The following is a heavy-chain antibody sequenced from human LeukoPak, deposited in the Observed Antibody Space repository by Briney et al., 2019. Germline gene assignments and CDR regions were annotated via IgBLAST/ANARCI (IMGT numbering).Heavy chain of an antibody. D-gene: IGHD3-22*01. V-gene: IGHV4-34*01. CDR1: GGSFSGYY. Sequence: SETLSLTCVVYGGSFSGYYWSWIRQPPGKGLEWIGEINHSGSTKYNPCLKSRVTISVDTSKNHFYLKLSSVTAADTAVYYCAGYQNYYDSSGYYRIDAFDIWGQGTMVTVSS. CDR2: INHSGST. J-gene: IGHJ3*02. CDR3: AGYQNYYDSSGYYRIDAFDI.